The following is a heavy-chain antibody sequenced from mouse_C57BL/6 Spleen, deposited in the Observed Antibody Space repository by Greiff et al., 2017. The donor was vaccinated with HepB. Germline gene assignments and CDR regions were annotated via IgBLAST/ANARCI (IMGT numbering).Heavy chain of an antibody. J-gene: IGHJ1*03. V-gene: IGHV1-82*01. D-gene: IGHD5-5*01. CDR1: GYAFSSSW. CDR2: IYPGDGDT. Sequence: QVTLKESGPELVKPGASVKISCKASGYAFSSSWMNWVKQRPGKGLEWIGRIYPGDGDTNYNGKFKGKATLTADESSSTAYMQLSSLTSEDSAVYFCARLSSLPDWYFDVWGTGTTVTVSS. CDR3: ARLSSLPDWYFDV.